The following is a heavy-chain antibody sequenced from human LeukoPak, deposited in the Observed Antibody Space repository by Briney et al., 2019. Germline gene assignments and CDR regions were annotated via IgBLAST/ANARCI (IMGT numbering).Heavy chain of an antibody. D-gene: IGHD6-19*01. CDR2: ISRSSSTI. Sequence: PTGGSLRLSCAASGFTFSSYRMNWVRQAPGKGLEWVSYISRSSSTIYYADSVKGRFTISRDNAKNSLHLQMNSLRAEDTTLYYCAKDATTRIAVPFDYWGQGTLVTVSS. CDR1: GFTFSSYR. V-gene: IGHV3-48*04. J-gene: IGHJ4*02. CDR3: AKDATTRIAVPFDY.